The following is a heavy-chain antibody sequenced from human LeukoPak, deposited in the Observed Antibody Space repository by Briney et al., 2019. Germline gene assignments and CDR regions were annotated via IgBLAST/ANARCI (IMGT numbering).Heavy chain of an antibody. D-gene: IGHD1-1*01. CDR1: GYTFTDYY. CDR2: INPNSGDT. J-gene: IGHJ6*03. V-gene: IGHV1-2*02. Sequence: GASVKVSCKASGYTFTDYYLHWVRQAPGQGLEWMGWINPNSGDTNYAQKFQGRVTMTRDTSISTAYMEVSRLTSDDTALYYCARGGIPHYYYYMDVWGKGTTVTVSS. CDR3: ARGGIPHYYYYMDV.